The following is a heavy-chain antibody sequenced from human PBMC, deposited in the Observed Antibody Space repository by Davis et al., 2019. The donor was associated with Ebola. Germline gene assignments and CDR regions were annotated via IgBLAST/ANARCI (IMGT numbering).Heavy chain of an antibody. D-gene: IGHD3-22*01. CDR3: ASGPYLYSSSSYDDDGCEI. CDR2: IYPSDSKT. J-gene: IGHJ3*02. V-gene: IGHV5-10-1*01. Sequence: GESLKLSCEGSGYSFSSYWVNWVRQMPGKGLEWMGKIYPSDSKTMYSPSFQGHVTMSVDLSLNIAYSRWSRLKASDSAMYYCASGPYLYSSSSYDDDGCEIWGQGTLVTVS. CDR1: GYSFSSYW.